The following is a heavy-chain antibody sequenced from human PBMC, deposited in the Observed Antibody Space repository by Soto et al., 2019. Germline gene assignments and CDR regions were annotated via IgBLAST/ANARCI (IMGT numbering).Heavy chain of an antibody. CDR3: ARGHEGGLIYGMDV. D-gene: IGHD3-16*01. J-gene: IGHJ6*02. CDR1: GGSFSGYY. CDR2: INHSGST. Sequence: ETLSLTCAVYGGSFSGYYWSWIRQPPGKGLEWIGEINHSGSTNYNPSLKSRVTISVDTSKNQFSLKLSSVTAADTAVYYCARGHEGGLIYGMDVWGQGTTVTVSS. V-gene: IGHV4-34*01.